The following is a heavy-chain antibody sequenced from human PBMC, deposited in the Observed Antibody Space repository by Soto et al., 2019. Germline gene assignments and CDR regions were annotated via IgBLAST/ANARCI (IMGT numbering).Heavy chain of an antibody. D-gene: IGHD4-17*01. Sequence: ASVKVSCKASGYTFTSYDINWVRQATGQGLEWMGWMNPNSGNTGYAQKFQGRVTITRDTSASTAYMELSSLRSEDTAVYYCARPRRLTVTDPFDYWGQGTLVTVSS. CDR3: ARPRRLTVTDPFDY. CDR1: GYTFTSYD. J-gene: IGHJ4*02. V-gene: IGHV1-8*01. CDR2: MNPNSGNT.